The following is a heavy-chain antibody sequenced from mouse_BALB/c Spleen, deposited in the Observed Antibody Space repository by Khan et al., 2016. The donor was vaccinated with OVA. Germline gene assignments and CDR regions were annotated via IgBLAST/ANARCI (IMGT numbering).Heavy chain of an antibody. CDR1: GYSITSDYA. Sequence: EVQLQESGPGLVKPSQSLSLTCTVTGYSITSDYAWNWIRQFPGNKLEWMGFISYSGNTNYNPSLKSRISITPDTSKNPFFLQLNSVTTEDTARDDWASVYGGEFDYGGQGTTLTVPS. J-gene: IGHJ2*01. D-gene: IGHD1-1*01. CDR3: ASVYGGEFDY. V-gene: IGHV3-2*02. CDR2: ISYSGNT.